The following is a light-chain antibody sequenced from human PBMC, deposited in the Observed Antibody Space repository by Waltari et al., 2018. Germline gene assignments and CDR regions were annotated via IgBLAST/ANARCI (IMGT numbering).Light chain of an antibody. CDR1: QSVLDNSNDKNY. CDR3: QQYYRSRT. CDR2: WAS. V-gene: IGKV4-1*01. Sequence: DIVMTQSPDSLAVSLGERATISCRSSQSVLDNSNDKNYLAWDQQKPGQPPRLLIYWASTRESGVPDRFSGSGSGAEFTLTVSNLQAEDVAVYYCQQYYRSRTFGQGTKVESK. J-gene: IGKJ1*01.